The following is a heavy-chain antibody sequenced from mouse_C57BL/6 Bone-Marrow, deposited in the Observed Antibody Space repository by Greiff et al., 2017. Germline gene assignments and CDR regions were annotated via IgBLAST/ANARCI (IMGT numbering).Heavy chain of an antibody. CDR2: ILPGSGST. CDR1: GYTFTGYW. J-gene: IGHJ2*01. D-gene: IGHD1-1*01. CDR3: ARCPIYYYGSSSSRDYFAY. V-gene: IGHV1-9*01. Sequence: QVQLQQSGAELMKPGASVKLSCKATGYTFTGYWIEWVKQRPGHGLEWIGEILPGSGSTNYNEKFKGKATFTADTSSNTAYMQLSSLTTEDSAIYYCARCPIYYYGSSSSRDYFAYWGQGTTLTVSS.